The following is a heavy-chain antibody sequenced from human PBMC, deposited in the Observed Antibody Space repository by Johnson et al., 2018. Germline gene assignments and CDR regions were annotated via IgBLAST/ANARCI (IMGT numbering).Heavy chain of an antibody. Sequence: VQLVQSGGGLVKPGGSLRLTCAASGFIFGTYSMNWVRQAPGKGLEWVSSISTSSSYINYADSVKGRFTIARDNAENSLYLQMNSLRAEDTAVYYCARDLTTVTTNSEYFQPWGQGTLVTVSS. V-gene: IGHV3-21*01. CDR2: ISTSSSYI. CDR3: ARDLTTVTTNSEYFQP. J-gene: IGHJ1*01. D-gene: IGHD4-17*01. CDR1: GFIFGTYS.